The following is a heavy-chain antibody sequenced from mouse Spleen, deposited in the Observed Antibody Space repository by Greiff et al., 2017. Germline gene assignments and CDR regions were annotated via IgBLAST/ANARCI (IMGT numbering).Heavy chain of an antibody. V-gene: IGHV1-54*01. Sequence: QVQLQQSGAELVRPGTSVKVSCKASGYAFTNYLIEWVKQRPGQGLEWIGVINPGSGGTNYNEKFKGKATLTADKSSSTAYMQLSSLTSEDSAVYFCARSAMITTPAWFAYWGQGTLVTVSA. D-gene: IGHD2-4*01. CDR1: GYAFTNYL. CDR2: INPGSGGT. CDR3: ARSAMITTPAWFAY. J-gene: IGHJ3*01.